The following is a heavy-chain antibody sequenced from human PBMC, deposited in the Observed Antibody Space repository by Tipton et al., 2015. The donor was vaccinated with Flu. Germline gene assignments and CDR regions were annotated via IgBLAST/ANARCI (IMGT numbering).Heavy chain of an antibody. J-gene: IGHJ3*02. Sequence: VQLVQSGAEVKKPEESLKISCKGSGFSLTSYWIAWVRQMPGEGLEWMGIIYSDDSDTRYNPSCQGHFSISADKSINTAYLQWSSLKASDPAMYYCVRLLGGLVGSPRLGSFDIWGQGTMVPVSS. V-gene: IGHV5-51*01. CDR2: IYSDDSDT. CDR3: VRLLGGLVGSPRLGSFDI. D-gene: IGHD1-26*01. CDR1: GFSLTSYW.